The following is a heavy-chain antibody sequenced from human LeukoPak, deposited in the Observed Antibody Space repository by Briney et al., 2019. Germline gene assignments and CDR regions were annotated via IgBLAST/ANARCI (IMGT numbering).Heavy chain of an antibody. D-gene: IGHD3-10*01. Sequence: GRSLRLSCAVSGFSFDTYAMHWVRQAPGQGLEWVALIWHDGSHKFYSNSVRGQFTISRDNSKNTVYLQMNNLRPDDTAVYYCARQNFGSGSYPDFWGQGTLVTVSS. J-gene: IGHJ4*02. V-gene: IGHV3-33*01. CDR1: GFSFDTYA. CDR2: IWHDGSHK. CDR3: ARQNFGSGSYPDF.